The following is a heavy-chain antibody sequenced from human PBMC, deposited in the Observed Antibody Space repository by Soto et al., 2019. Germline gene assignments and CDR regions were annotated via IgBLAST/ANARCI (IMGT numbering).Heavy chain of an antibody. J-gene: IGHJ6*02. V-gene: IGHV1-3*01. Sequence: ASVKVSCKASGYTFTSYAMHWVRQAPGQRLEWMGWINAGNGNTKYSQKFQGRVTITRDTSASTAYMELSSLRSEDTAVYYCISGWYYYYGMDVWGQGTTATVSS. CDR2: INAGNGNT. CDR3: ISGWYYYYGMDV. CDR1: GYTFTSYA. D-gene: IGHD6-19*01.